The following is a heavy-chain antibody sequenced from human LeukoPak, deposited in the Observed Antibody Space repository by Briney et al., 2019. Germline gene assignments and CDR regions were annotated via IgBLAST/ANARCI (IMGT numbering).Heavy chain of an antibody. CDR2: IKQDGSEK. CDR3: VRDGDTSGYTN. J-gene: IGHJ4*02. D-gene: IGHD3-22*01. CDR1: GFTFSSYW. Sequence: PGGSLRLSCAASGFTFSSYWMHWVRQAPGKGLEGVANIKQDGSEKYYVDSVKGRFTISRDNAKNSLYLQMNSLRAEDTAVYSYVRDGDTSGYTNWGQGTLVTVSS. V-gene: IGHV3-7*01.